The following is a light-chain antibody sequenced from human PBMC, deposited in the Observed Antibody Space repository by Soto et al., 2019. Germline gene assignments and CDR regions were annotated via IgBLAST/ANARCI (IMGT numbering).Light chain of an antibody. Sequence: QSALTQPRSVSGSPGQSVTISCTGTSSDVGGYTYVSCYQKHPGKAPDLIIYDVSKRPSGVSDRFSGSKSGNTASLTISGLEPEDEGDYSCCAYAGHYIHDVFCSGTKVTV. CDR2: DVS. J-gene: IGLJ1*01. V-gene: IGLV2-11*01. CDR1: SSDVGGYTY. CDR3: CAYAGHYIHDV.